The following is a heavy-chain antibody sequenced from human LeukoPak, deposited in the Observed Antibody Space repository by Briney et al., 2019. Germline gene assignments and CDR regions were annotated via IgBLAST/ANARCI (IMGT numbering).Heavy chain of an antibody. CDR2: INPSGGST. Sequence: ASVKVSCKASGYTFTSNYIHWVRQAPGQGLEWMGIINPSGGSTSYAQKFQGRVTMTRDTSTSTVYMELSSLRSEDTAVYYCARETLYYYDSSEYFQHWGQGTLVTVSS. CDR3: ARETLYYYDSSEYFQH. J-gene: IGHJ1*01. D-gene: IGHD3-22*01. V-gene: IGHV1-46*01. CDR1: GYTFTSNY.